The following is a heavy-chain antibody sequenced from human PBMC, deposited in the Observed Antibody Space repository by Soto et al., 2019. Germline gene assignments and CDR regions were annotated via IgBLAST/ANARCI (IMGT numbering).Heavy chain of an antibody. CDR1: GFTFSSYA. CDR3: AKAVDYDSSGYYYYYYGMDV. D-gene: IGHD3-22*01. CDR2: ISGSGGST. Sequence: PGGSLRLSCAASGFTFSSYAMSWVRQAPGKGLEWVSAISGSGGSTYYADSVKGRFTISRDNSRNTLYLQMNSLRAEDTAVYYCAKAVDYDSSGYYYYYYGMDVWGQGTTVTVSS. J-gene: IGHJ6*02. V-gene: IGHV3-23*01.